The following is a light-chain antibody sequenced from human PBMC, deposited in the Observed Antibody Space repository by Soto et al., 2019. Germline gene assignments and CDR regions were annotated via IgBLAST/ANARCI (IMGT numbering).Light chain of an antibody. J-gene: IGKJ4*01. CDR1: QNINNY. CDR2: DAS. V-gene: IGKV3-11*01. CDR3: QQRSTWPLT. Sequence: EIVLTQSPGTLSLSPGERATLSCRTSQNINNYLAWYQQKPGQAPRLLIYDASNRATGIPARFSGSGSGTDFILTISSLEPEDFAVYYCQQRSTWPLTFGGGTKVEIK.